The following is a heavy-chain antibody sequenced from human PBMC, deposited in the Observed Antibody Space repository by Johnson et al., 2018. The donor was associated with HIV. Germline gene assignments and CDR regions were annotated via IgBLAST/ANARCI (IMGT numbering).Heavy chain of an antibody. V-gene: IGHV3-7*01. J-gene: IGHJ3*02. Sequence: VQLVESGGGVVQPGRSLRLSCAASGFSFSRYWMSWVRQAPGKGLEWVANIKQDGSEKYYLDSVKGRFTISRDNAKNSLYVQMNSLRAEDTAVYYCAAGGVAATDAFDIWGQGTMVTVSS. CDR2: IKQDGSEK. CDR3: AAGGVAATDAFDI. D-gene: IGHD2-15*01. CDR1: GFSFSRYW.